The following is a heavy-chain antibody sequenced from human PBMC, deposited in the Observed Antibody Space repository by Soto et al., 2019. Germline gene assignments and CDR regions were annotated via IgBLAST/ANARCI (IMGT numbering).Heavy chain of an antibody. Sequence: SETLYLTCTVSGGSISSYYWSWIRQPAGKGLEWIGRIYTSGSTNYNPSLKSRVTMSVDTSKNQFSLKLGSVTAADTAVYYCARESYDFWSGRPNNWFDPWGQGTLVTVSS. D-gene: IGHD3-3*01. CDR3: ARESYDFWSGRPNNWFDP. CDR2: IYTSGST. J-gene: IGHJ5*02. CDR1: GGSISSYY. V-gene: IGHV4-4*07.